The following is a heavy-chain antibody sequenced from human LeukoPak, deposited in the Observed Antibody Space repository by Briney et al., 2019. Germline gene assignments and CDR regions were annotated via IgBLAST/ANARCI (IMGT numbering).Heavy chain of an antibody. CDR2: IKQDGSEK. CDR3: ARAPPRRLLWFGMDV. Sequence: GGSLRLSCAASGFTFSSYEMNWVRQAPGKGPEWVANIKQDGSEKYYVDSVKGRFTISRDNAKNSLYLQMNSLRAEDTAVYYCARAPPRRLLWFGMDVWGKGTTVTVSS. J-gene: IGHJ6*04. V-gene: IGHV3-7*03. D-gene: IGHD3-10*01. CDR1: GFTFSSYE.